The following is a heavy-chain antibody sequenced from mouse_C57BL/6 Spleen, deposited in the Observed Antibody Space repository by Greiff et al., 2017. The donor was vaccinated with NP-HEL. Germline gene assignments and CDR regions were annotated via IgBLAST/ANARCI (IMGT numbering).Heavy chain of an antibody. CDR2: ISDGGSYT. V-gene: IGHV5-4*01. CDR1: GFTFSSYA. CDR3: ARDYYSNYPD. J-gene: IGHJ3*01. D-gene: IGHD2-5*01. Sequence: EVKLVESGGGLVKPGGSLKLSCAASGFTFSSYAMSWVRQTPEKRLEWVATISDGGSYTCYLDNVKGRFTISRDNAKNNLYLQMSHLKSEDTARYYCARDYYSNYPDWGQGTLVTVSA.